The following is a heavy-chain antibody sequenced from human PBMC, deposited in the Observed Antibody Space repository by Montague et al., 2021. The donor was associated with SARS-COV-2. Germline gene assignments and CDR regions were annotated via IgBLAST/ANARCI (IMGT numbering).Heavy chain of an antibody. V-gene: IGHV4-39*02. CDR2: IYYSGTT. J-gene: IGHJ4*02. CDR3: ARGMIRGVTTPFDY. CDR1: SGSIISSGYY. Sequence: SETLSLTCSVSSGSIISSGYYWGWIRQPPGKELERIGNIYYSGTTYYXXXLQSRGTISVDTSKNHLSLRLSSVTAADTAVYFCARGMIRGVTTPFDYWGQGSQVTVSS. D-gene: IGHD3-10*01.